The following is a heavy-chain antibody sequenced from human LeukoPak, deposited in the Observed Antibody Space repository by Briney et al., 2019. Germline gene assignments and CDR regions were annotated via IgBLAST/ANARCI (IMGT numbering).Heavy chain of an antibody. CDR2: FSGSGGST. D-gene: IGHD6-19*01. J-gene: IGHJ4*02. Sequence: GGSLTLSCAASGFTFSSYAMSWVRQAPGKGLECISGFSGSGGSTYYADSVKGRFTISRDNSKNTLYLQMNSLKTEDTAVYYCTARIAVAGRGPKLFDYWGQGTLVTVSS. V-gene: IGHV3-23*01. CDR3: TARIAVAGRGPKLFDY. CDR1: GFTFSSYA.